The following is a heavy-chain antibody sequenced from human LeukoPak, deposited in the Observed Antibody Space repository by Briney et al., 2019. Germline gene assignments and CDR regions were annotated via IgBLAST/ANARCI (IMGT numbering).Heavy chain of an antibody. D-gene: IGHD1-26*01. CDR3: ARDPYSGNYGNDYYYYMDV. J-gene: IGHJ6*03. V-gene: IGHV3-21*01. CDR1: GFTFSSYS. CDR2: ISTSSSYI. Sequence: PGGSLRLSCAASGFTFSSYSMNWVRQAPGKGLEWVSSISTSSSYIYYAHSVKGRFTISRDNAKNSLYLQMDSLGPEDTAVYYCARDPYSGNYGNDYYYYMDVWGKGTTVTISS.